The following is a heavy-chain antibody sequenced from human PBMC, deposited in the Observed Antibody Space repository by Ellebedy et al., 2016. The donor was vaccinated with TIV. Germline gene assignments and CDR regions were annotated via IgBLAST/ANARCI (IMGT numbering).Heavy chain of an antibody. V-gene: IGHV3-74*01. D-gene: IGHD2-21*02. Sequence: GESLKISXAASGFTFSSYWMHWVRQAPGKGLVWVSRINSDGSSTSYADSVKGRFTISRDNAKNTLYLQMNSLGAEDTAVYYCAREQVVTAILYYYYGMDVWGQGTTVTVSS. CDR3: AREQVVTAILYYYYGMDV. CDR2: INSDGSST. CDR1: GFTFSSYW. J-gene: IGHJ6*02.